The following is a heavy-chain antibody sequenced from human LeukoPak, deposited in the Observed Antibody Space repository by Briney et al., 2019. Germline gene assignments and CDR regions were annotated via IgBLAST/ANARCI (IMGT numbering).Heavy chain of an antibody. CDR2: IYYSGST. J-gene: IGHJ3*02. CDR1: GGSISSYY. D-gene: IGHD5-24*01. CDR3: ARDSVGYNSDAFDI. V-gene: IGHV4-59*01. Sequence: PSETLSLTCTVSGGSISSYYWSWIRQPPGKGLEWIGYIYYSGSTNYNPSLKSRVTISVDTSKNQFSLKLSSVTAADTAVYYCARDSVGYNSDAFDIWGRGTMVTVSS.